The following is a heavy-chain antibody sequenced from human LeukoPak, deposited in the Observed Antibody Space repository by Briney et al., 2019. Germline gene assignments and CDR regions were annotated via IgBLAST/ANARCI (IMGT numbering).Heavy chain of an antibody. D-gene: IGHD3-10*01. CDR1: GGSFSGYY. V-gene: IGHV4-34*01. J-gene: IGHJ4*02. CDR2: IYHSGST. CDR3: ARSNMARGVSTSYYFDY. Sequence: SETLSLTCAVYGGSFSGYYWSWIRQPPGKALEWIGYIYHSGSTYYNPSLKSRVTISVDRSNNQFSLKLSSVTAADTAMYYCARSNMARGVSTSYYFDYWGQGTLVTVSS.